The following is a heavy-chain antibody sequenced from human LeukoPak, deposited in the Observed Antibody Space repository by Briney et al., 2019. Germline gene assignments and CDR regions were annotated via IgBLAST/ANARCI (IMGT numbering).Heavy chain of an antibody. CDR1: GGSISTSNYY. CDR2: IFYSGST. J-gene: IGHJ3*02. Sequence: ASETLSLTCTVSGGSISTSNYYWGWIRQPPGKGLEWIGNIFYSGSTYYSPSLKSRVTISVDTSKNQFSLKLSSVTAADTAVYYCARGPHSSWAFSDAFDIWGQGTMVTVSS. D-gene: IGHD6-13*01. CDR3: ARGPHSSWAFSDAFDI. V-gene: IGHV4-39*07.